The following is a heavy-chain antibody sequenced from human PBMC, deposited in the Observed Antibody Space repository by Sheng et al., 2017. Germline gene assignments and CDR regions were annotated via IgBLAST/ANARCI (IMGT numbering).Heavy chain of an antibody. CDR1: GYTLTTHY. D-gene: IGHD1-26*01. CDR2: INPGGTST. Sequence: QVQLVQSGAEVKKPGASVKVSCKASGYTLTTHYLHWVRQAPGQGLEWMGIINPGGTSTTYAQNFQDRVTVTRDTSTSTVYMELTRLRSEDTAVYYCATDVSSGTIYYFDSWGQGT. J-gene: IGHJ4*02. V-gene: IGHV1-46*01. CDR3: ATDVSSGTIYYFDS.